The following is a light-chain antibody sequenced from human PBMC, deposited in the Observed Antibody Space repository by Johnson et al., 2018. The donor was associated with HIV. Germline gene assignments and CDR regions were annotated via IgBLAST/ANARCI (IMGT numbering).Light chain of an antibody. CDR2: DNN. J-gene: IGLJ1*01. CDR3: GTWDSSLSAYV. CDR1: SSNIGNNY. V-gene: IGLV1-51*01. Sequence: QSVLTQPPSVSAAPGQKITVSCSGSSSNIGNNYVSWYQQHPGTAPKLLIYDNNKRPSGIPDRFSGSQSGTSATLGITGLQTGDEADYYCGTWDSSLSAYVFVTGTKVTVL.